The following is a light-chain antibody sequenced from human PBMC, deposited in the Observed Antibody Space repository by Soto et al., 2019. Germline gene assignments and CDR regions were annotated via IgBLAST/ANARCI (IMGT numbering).Light chain of an antibody. CDR3: QSYDSSLSGSNWV. CDR1: SSNIGAGYD. Sequence: QSVLPQPPSVSGAPGQRVTISCTGSSSNIGAGYDVHWYQQLPGTAPKLLIYGNINRPSGVPDRFSNSRAGTSASLAITGLQADDEADYYCQSYDSSLSGSNWVFGGGTKLTVL. J-gene: IGLJ3*02. CDR2: GNI. V-gene: IGLV1-40*01.